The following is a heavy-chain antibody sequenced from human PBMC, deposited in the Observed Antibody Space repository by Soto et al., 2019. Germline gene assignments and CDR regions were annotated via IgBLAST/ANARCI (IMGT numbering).Heavy chain of an antibody. Sequence: SETLSLTCTVSGGSISSGGYYWSWIRQHPGKGLDWIGYIYYSGSTYYNPSLKSRVTISVDTSKNQFSLKLSSVTAADTAVYYCARETPMGCSGGSCYSAWFDPWGQGTLVTVSS. V-gene: IGHV4-31*03. CDR3: ARETPMGCSGGSCYSAWFDP. J-gene: IGHJ5*02. D-gene: IGHD2-15*01. CDR1: GGSISSGGYY. CDR2: IYYSGST.